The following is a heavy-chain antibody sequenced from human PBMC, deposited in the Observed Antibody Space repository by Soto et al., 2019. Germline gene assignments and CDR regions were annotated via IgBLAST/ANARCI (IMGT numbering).Heavy chain of an antibody. Sequence: GGSLRLSCAASGFTFSSYWMSWVRQAPGKGLEWVANIKQDGSEKYYVDSVKGRFTISRDNAKNSLYLQMNSLRAEDTAVYYCARDRCSSTSCYFDYWGQGTLVTVSS. CDR1: GFTFSSYW. D-gene: IGHD2-2*01. CDR2: IKQDGSEK. V-gene: IGHV3-7*01. CDR3: ARDRCSSTSCYFDY. J-gene: IGHJ4*02.